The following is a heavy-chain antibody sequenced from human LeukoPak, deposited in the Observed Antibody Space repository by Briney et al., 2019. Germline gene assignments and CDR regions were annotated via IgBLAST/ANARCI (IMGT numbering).Heavy chain of an antibody. CDR1: RFTFCSYE. D-gene: IGHD6-13*01. V-gene: IGHV3-48*03. CDR2: ISISGSTI. J-gene: IGHJ4*02. CDR3: ARAINIAAPGPGY. Sequence: RTGVSLRLSCAACRFTFCSYEMIWVRQAPGKGLVWGSYISISGSTIYYADSVKVRFTISRDNAKTSLYLQMNSLRAEDTAVYYCARAINIAAPGPGYWGQGTLVTVSS.